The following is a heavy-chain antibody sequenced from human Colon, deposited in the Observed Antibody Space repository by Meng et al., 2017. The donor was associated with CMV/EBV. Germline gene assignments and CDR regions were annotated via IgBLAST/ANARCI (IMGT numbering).Heavy chain of an antibody. CDR3: ARGADDHNNYYYGVDV. D-gene: IGHD5-24*01. CDR2: ISYDGSEK. V-gene: IGHV3-30-3*01. CDR1: GFTFTTYA. Sequence: GGSLRLSCAASGFTFTTYAMHWVRQAPGKGLEWVAIISYDGSEKYYADFVKGRFTISRDNFKNTLYLQMNCLRSEDTAMFYCARGADDHNNYYYGVDVWGPGTTVTVSS. J-gene: IGHJ6*02.